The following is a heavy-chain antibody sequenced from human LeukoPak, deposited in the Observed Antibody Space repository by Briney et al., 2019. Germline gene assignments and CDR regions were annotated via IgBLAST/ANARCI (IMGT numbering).Heavy chain of an antibody. CDR3: ARDGEGITIFGVVKGWFDP. CDR1: GYTFTSYY. J-gene: IGHJ5*02. CDR2: INPSGGST. Sequence: ASVKVSCKASGYTFTSYYMHWVRQAPGQGLEWMGIINPSGGSTSYAQKFQGRVTMTRDTSTSTVYMELSSLRSEDTAVYYCARDGEGITIFGVVKGWFDPWGQGTLVTVSS. V-gene: IGHV1-46*01. D-gene: IGHD3-3*01.